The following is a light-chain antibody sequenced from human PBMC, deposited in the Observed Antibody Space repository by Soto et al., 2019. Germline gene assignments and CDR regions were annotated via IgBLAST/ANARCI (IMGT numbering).Light chain of an antibody. CDR3: QSYDTSLSGVV. Sequence: QSALTQPPSVSGAPGQRVTISCTGSSSNFGAGYDVHWYRQQLPGTAPKLLIYGNNNRPSGVPDRFSGSKSGTSASLAITGLQAEDEADYYCQSYDTSLSGVVFGGGTKLTVL. CDR2: GNN. V-gene: IGLV1-40*01. J-gene: IGLJ2*01. CDR1: SSNFGAGYD.